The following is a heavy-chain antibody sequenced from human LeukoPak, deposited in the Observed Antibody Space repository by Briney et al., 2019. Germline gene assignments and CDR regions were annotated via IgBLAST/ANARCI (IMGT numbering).Heavy chain of an antibody. Sequence: VASVKVSCKASGYTFTGYYMHWVRQAPGQGLAWMGWINPNSGGTNYAQKFQGRVTMTRDTSISTAYMELSRLRSDDTAVYYCARAGIVGANLDYWGQGTLVTVSS. CDR2: INPNSGGT. J-gene: IGHJ4*02. CDR3: ARAGIVGANLDY. D-gene: IGHD1-26*01. V-gene: IGHV1-2*02. CDR1: GYTFTGYY.